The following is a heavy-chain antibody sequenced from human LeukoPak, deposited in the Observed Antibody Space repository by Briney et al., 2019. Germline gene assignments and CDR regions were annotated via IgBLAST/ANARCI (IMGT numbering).Heavy chain of an antibody. CDR1: GFTFSSYC. CDR2: IWYDGSNK. J-gene: IGHJ4*02. D-gene: IGHD3-22*01. Sequence: GRSLRLSCAASGFTFSSYCMHWVRQAPGKGLEWVAVIWYDGSNKYDADSVKGRFTISRDNSKNTLYLQMNSLRAEDTAVYYCARDPGNSSGYYFDYWGQGTLVTVSS. CDR3: ARDPGNSSGYYFDY. V-gene: IGHV3-33*01.